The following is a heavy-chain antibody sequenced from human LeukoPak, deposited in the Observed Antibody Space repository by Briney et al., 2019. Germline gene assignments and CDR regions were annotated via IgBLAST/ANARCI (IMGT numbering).Heavy chain of an antibody. CDR1: GFTFSSYS. J-gene: IGHJ4*02. Sequence: PGGSLRLSCAASGFTFSSYSMNWVRQAPGKGLEWVSYISSSSSTIYYADSVKGRFTISRDNAKNSLYLQMNSLRAEDTAVYYCARDRFAYYDFWSGYYLWGQGTLVTVSS. V-gene: IGHV3-48*01. CDR2: ISSSSSTI. CDR3: ARDRFAYYDFWSGYYL. D-gene: IGHD3-3*01.